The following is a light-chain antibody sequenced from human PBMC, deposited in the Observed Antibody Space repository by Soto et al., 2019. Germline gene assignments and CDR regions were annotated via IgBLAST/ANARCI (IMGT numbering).Light chain of an antibody. J-gene: IGKJ5*01. CDR2: GAS. CDR3: QQTYNTPPIT. Sequence: DVKMTQSPSSLSAFVGDTVTITCRASQNVNNYLNWYQQKPGEAPRLLIYGASNLHSGVPSRFSGSRSGTDFTFTISNLQPEDCATYFCQQTYNTPPITFGQRTRLEI. V-gene: IGKV1-39*01. CDR1: QNVNNY.